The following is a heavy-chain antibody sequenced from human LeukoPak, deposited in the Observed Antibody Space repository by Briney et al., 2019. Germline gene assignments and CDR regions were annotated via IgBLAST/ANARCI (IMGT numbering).Heavy chain of an antibody. Sequence: ASVKVSCKASGGTFISYAISWVRQAPGQGLEWMGGIIPIFGTANYAQKFQGRVTITADESTSTAYMELSSLRSEDTAVYYCARAARITMIEVLDYWGQGTLVTVSS. V-gene: IGHV1-69*13. J-gene: IGHJ4*02. CDR3: ARAARITMIEVLDY. CDR1: GGTFISYA. CDR2: IIPIFGTA. D-gene: IGHD3-22*01.